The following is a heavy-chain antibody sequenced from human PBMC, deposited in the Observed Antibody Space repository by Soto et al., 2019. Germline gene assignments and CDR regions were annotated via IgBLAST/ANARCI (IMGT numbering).Heavy chain of an antibody. CDR1: GFTFSSYG. D-gene: IGHD3-16*01. CDR2: IWYDGSNK. CDR3: AKSGRLLTRYFDY. Sequence: GSLRLSCAASGFTFSSYGMHWVRQAPGKGLEWVAVIWYDGSNKYYADSVKGRFTISRDNSNNTLYLQMNSLRAEDTAVYYCAKSGRLLTRYFDYWGQGTLVTVSS. J-gene: IGHJ4*02. V-gene: IGHV3-30*02.